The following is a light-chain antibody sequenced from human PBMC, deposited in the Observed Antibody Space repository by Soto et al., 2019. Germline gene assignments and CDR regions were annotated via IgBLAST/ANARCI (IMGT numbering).Light chain of an antibody. J-gene: IGLJ2*01. CDR1: SNDVGAYSY. CDR3: SSYAGSNNFVV. CDR2: EVS. V-gene: IGLV2-8*01. Sequence: QSVLPQPPSAYGSPGQSVTISCTGTSNDVGAYSYVSWYQQHPGKAPKLMIYEVSTRPSGVPDRFSGSKSGNTASLTVSGLQAEDEADYYCSSYAGSNNFVVVGGGTKLTVL.